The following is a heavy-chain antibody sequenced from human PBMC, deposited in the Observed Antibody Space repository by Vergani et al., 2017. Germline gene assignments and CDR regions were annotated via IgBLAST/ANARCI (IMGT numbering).Heavy chain of an antibody. D-gene: IGHD6-19*01. CDR2: IHYSENT. CDR1: FDSIRNLY. V-gene: IGHV4-59*11. CDR3: ASDTHSGQRADR. J-gene: IGHJ5*02. Sequence: QVQLQESGPGLVKSSETLSLTCSVSFDSIRNLYCNWIRQPPGKGLEWIGSIHYSENTNYNPSLKTRVTISVDTSKNQFSLTLTSVTAADTAVYYCASDTHSGQRADRRGQGILVTVTS.